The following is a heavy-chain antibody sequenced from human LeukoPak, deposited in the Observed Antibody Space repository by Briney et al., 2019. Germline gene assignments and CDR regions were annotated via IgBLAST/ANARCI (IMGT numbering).Heavy chain of an antibody. Sequence: ASVKVSCKASGYTFTGYYMHWVRQAPGQGLEWMGWINPNSGGTSYAQKFQGRVTMTRDMSTSTVYMELSSLRSEDTAVYYCAYQARQLDPAPGAFDIWGQGTMVTVSS. CDR1: GYTFTGYY. V-gene: IGHV1-2*02. CDR2: INPNSGGT. CDR3: AYQARQLDPAPGAFDI. J-gene: IGHJ3*02. D-gene: IGHD6-13*01.